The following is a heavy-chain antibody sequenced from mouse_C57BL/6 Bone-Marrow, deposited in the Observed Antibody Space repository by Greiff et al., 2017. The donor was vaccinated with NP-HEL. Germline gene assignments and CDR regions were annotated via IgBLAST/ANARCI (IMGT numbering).Heavy chain of an antibody. V-gene: IGHV1-74*01. D-gene: IGHD1-2*01. CDR2: ISPSDSDT. CDR1: GYTFTSYW. J-gene: IGHJ1*03. CDR3: AISFNWYVDV. Sequence: QLQPPGAELVKPGASVKVSRKASGYTFTSYWMHRVKQWPGQGLEWIGRISPSDSDTNYKQKFKGKATLTVDKSSSTAYMQLSSLTSEDSAVYYCAISFNWYVDVWGTGTTVTVSS.